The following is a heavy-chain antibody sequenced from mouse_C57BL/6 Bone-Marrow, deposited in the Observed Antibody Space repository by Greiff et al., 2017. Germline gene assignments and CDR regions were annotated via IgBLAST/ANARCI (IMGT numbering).Heavy chain of an antibody. CDR3: AIYYYGPREFAY. CDR1: GYTFTSYG. CDR2: IYPRSGNT. D-gene: IGHD1-1*01. J-gene: IGHJ3*01. Sequence: QVQLQQSGAELARPGASVKLSCKASGYTFTSYGISWVKQRTGQGLEWIGEIYPRSGNTYYNEKFKGKATLTADKSSSTAYMELRSLTSEDSAVYFCAIYYYGPREFAYWGQGTLVTVSA. V-gene: IGHV1-81*01.